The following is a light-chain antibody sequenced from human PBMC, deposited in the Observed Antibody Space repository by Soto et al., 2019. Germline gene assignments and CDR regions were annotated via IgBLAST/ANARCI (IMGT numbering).Light chain of an antibody. CDR1: SSDVGTYNL. V-gene: IGLV2-23*01. J-gene: IGLJ2*01. CDR3: SSYVGSGTYVV. Sequence: QSVLTQPASVSGSPGQSITISCTGTSSDVGTYNLVSWYQQHPGNAPKLMIYEGNKWPSGVSNRFSGSKSGNTASLTISGLQAEDEGDYYCSSYVGSGTYVVFGGGTKLTVL. CDR2: EGN.